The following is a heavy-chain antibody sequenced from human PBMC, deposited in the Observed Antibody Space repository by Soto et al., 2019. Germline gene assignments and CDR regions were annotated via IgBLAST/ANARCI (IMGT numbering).Heavy chain of an antibody. CDR1: GFTFSSDT. CDR3: ARSSILED. J-gene: IGHJ1*01. Sequence: ELQLVESGGGSVQPGGSVRLSCAASGFTFSSDTMNWVRQAPGKGLEWVSNIRSSGTNIYYADSVKGRFTISRDNAKNSLYLQMNSLRDEDTALYYCARSSILEDWGQWTLVTVSS. V-gene: IGHV3-48*02. D-gene: IGHD2-2*01. CDR2: IRSSGTNI.